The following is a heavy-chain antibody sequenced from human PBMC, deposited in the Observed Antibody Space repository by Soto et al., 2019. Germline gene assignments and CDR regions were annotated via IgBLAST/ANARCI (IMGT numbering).Heavy chain of an antibody. D-gene: IGHD4-17*01. J-gene: IGHJ6*02. CDR1: GGSLSNFG. CDR3: ARGDATKIVVTTYYGMDV. Sequence: QVQLVQSGAEVKKPGSSVKVSCKASGGSLSNFGISWVRQAPGQGLEWMGGIIPVFVTANYAQKFQGRVTISADESTSIVYMNVTSLRSEDTAVYYCARGDATKIVVTTYYGMDVWGQGTTVTVSS. V-gene: IGHV1-69*12. CDR2: IIPVFVTA.